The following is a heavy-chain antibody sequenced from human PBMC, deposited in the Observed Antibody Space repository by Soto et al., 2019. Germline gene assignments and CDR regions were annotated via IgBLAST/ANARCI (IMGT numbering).Heavy chain of an antibody. V-gene: IGHV4-4*02. D-gene: IGHD2-2*01. CDR2: IYHSGST. J-gene: IGHJ4*02. CDR3: ARHFSVDYYDY. CDR1: GDSISSSNW. Sequence: SETLSLTCAVSGDSISSSNWWSWVRQPPGKGLEWIGEIYHSGSTNYNPSLKSRVTISVDRSKNQFSLKLSSVTAADTAVYYYARHFSVDYYDYWSQGALVTVSS.